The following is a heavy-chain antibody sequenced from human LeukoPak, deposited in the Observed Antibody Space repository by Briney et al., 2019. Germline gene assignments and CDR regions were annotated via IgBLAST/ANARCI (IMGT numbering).Heavy chain of an antibody. CDR2: IKSKTDGRTT. V-gene: IGHV3-15*01. J-gene: IGHJ6*02. CDR1: GFTFSNAW. CDR3: TTGCSSTSCYGV. Sequence: MPGGSVRLSCAASGFTFSNAWISWVRQAPRKWREWLVRIKSKTDGRTTDYAAPVKGRFTISRDDSKNTLYLQMNSLKTEDTAVYYCTTGCSSTSCYGVWGQGTTVTVSS. D-gene: IGHD2-2*01.